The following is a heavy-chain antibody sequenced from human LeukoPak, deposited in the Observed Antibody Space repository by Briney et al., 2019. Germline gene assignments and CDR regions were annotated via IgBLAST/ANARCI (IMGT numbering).Heavy chain of an antibody. CDR3: AREGDGVTFDY. Sequence: PSETLSLTCTVSGGPISSSSYYWGWIRQPPGKGLEWIGSIYYSGSTYYNPSLKSRVTISVDTSKNQFSLKLSSVTAADTAVYYCAREGDGVTFDYWGQGTLVTVSS. CDR1: GGPISSSSYY. CDR2: IYYSGST. D-gene: IGHD3-10*01. J-gene: IGHJ4*02. V-gene: IGHV4-39*02.